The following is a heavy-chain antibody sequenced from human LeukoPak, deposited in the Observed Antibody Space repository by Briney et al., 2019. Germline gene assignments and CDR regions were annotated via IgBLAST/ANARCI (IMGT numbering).Heavy chain of an antibody. J-gene: IGHJ4*02. Sequence: SETLSLTCTVSGGSISSSSYYWGWIRLPPGKGLEWIGSIYYSGSTYYNPSLKSRVTISVDTSKNQFSLKLSSVTAADTAVYYCAGSEGVIDYWGQGTLVTVSS. D-gene: IGHD3-10*01. CDR1: GGSISSSSYY. V-gene: IGHV4-39*01. CDR2: IYYSGST. CDR3: AGSEGVIDY.